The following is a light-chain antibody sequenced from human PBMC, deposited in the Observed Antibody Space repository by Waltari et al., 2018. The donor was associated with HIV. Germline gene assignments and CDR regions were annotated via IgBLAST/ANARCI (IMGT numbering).Light chain of an antibody. CDR3: CSYAGNYRGV. CDR1: SSYVGSYNY. J-gene: IGLJ2*01. Sequence: QSALTQPRSVSGSPGQSVTISCTGTSSYVGSYNYVSWYQQHPGKAPKLIIYDVSKRPSGVPDRFSGSKSGNTASLTISGLQAEDEADYYCCSYAGNYRGVFGGGTKLTVL. V-gene: IGLV2-11*01. CDR2: DVS.